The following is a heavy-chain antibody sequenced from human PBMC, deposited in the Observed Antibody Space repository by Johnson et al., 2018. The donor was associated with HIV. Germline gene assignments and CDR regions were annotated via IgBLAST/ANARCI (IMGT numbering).Heavy chain of an antibody. Sequence: QVQLVESGGGLVKAGGSLTLSCAASGFTFSNYGMHWVRQAPGKGLEWVAFIQSDGKIKFYADSVKGRFTISRDNSKNTLYLQMSSLRAEDTAVYYCAKDLVVTAPGAFDIWGQGTMVTVSS. J-gene: IGHJ3*02. CDR1: GFTFSNYG. V-gene: IGHV3-30*02. D-gene: IGHD2-21*02. CDR3: AKDLVVTAPGAFDI. CDR2: IQSDGKIK.